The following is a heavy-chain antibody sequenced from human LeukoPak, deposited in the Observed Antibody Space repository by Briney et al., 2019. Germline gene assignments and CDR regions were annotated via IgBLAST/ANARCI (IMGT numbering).Heavy chain of an antibody. CDR3: ARNGTSSYFDF. V-gene: IGHV4-38-2*01. CDR1: GYSISSGYY. J-gene: IGHJ4*02. CDR2: IYHSGST. Sequence: SQTLSLTCAVAGYSISSGYYWGWIRQAPGKGLEGIWSIYHSGSTHYNPSVENRVTISVDTPNNQFALKLSAGTAADTAVYYCARNGTSSYFDFWGQGTLVTVSS. D-gene: IGHD2-2*01.